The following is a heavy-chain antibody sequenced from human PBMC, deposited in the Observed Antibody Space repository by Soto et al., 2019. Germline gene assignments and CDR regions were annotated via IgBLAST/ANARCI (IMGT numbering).Heavy chain of an antibody. CDR1: EYSFNSYW. Sequence: GESLNISCKGSEYSFNSYWIGWVRQMPGKGLEWMGIIYPGDSDTRYSPSFQGQVTISADKSISTAYLQWSSLKASDTAMYYCARGGQCSSTSCYEDDAFDIWGQGTMVTVSS. CDR3: ARGGQCSSTSCYEDDAFDI. J-gene: IGHJ3*02. V-gene: IGHV5-51*01. D-gene: IGHD2-2*01. CDR2: IYPGDSDT.